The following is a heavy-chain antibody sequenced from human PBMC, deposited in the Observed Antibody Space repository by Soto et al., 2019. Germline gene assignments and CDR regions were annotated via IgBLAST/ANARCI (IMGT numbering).Heavy chain of an antibody. Sequence: GGSLRLSCSASGFTFSSYWMHWVRQAPGKGLVWVSRINGDGSSTNYADSVKGRFTISRDNAKNTLYLQMNSLRAEDTAVYYCASSMDVWGQGTTVTV. CDR3: ASSMDV. CDR1: GFTFSSYW. J-gene: IGHJ6*02. V-gene: IGHV3-74*01. CDR2: INGDGSST.